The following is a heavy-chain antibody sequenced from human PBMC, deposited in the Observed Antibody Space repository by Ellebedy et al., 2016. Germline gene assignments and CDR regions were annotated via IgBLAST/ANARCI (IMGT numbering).Heavy chain of an antibody. CDR3: ARELPRGDY. CDR1: GGTFSSYA. J-gene: IGHJ4*02. Sequence: ASVKVSCXASGGTFSSYAISWVRQAPGQGLEWMGIINPSGGSTSYAQKFQGRVTMTRDTSTSTVYMELSSLRSEDTAVYYCARELPRGDYWGQGTLVTVSS. D-gene: IGHD1-26*01. V-gene: IGHV1-46*01. CDR2: INPSGGST.